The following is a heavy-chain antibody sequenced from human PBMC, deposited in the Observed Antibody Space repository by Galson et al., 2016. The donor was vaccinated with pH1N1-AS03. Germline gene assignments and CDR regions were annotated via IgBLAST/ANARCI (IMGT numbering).Heavy chain of an antibody. V-gene: IGHV1-69*06. Sequence: SVKVSCKASGGTFRNFPISWVRQAPGQGLEWMGGISPIFGTPNYAERFQGRFAITADKSTNTAYMELSRLRPEDTAVYYCARATDFYGNSSYYYYFDDWGQGTLVTVSS. J-gene: IGHJ4*02. CDR2: ISPIFGTP. CDR1: GGTFRNFP. D-gene: IGHD3-22*01. CDR3: ARATDFYGNSSYYYYFDD.